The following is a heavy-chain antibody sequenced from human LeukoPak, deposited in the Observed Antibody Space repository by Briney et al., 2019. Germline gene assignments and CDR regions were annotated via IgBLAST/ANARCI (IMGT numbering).Heavy chain of an antibody. Sequence: PGRSLRLSCAAPGFIYSHYGMHWVRQAPGKGLEWVAGIWSDGSNRFYAGSVKGRFTISRDNSQNTLFLQMNSLRAEDTAMYYCARDAQRGFDYSNSLEYWGHGTLVTVSS. CDR3: ARDAQRGFDYSNSLEY. D-gene: IGHD4-11*01. CDR1: GFIYSHYG. V-gene: IGHV3-33*01. J-gene: IGHJ4*01. CDR2: IWSDGSNR.